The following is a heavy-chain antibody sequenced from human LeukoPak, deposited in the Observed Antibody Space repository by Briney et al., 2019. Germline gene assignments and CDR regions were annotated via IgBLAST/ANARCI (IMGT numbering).Heavy chain of an antibody. CDR2: INHSGST. CDR3: ARQILGDFDY. Sequence: SETLSLTCAVYGGSFSGYYWSWIRQPPGKGLEWIGEINHSGSTNYNTSLKSRVTILLDMSKNQFSLKLSSVTAADTAVYYCARQILGDFDYWGQGTLVIVSS. CDR1: GGSFSGYY. V-gene: IGHV4-34*01. D-gene: IGHD1-26*01. J-gene: IGHJ4*02.